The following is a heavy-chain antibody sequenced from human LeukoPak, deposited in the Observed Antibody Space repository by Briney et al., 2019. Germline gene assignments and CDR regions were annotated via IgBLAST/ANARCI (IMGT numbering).Heavy chain of an antibody. Sequence: GSLRLSCAASGFTFSSYSMNWVRQAPGEGLEWVSSISSSSYIYYADSVKGRFTISRDNAKNSLYLQMNSLRAEDTAVYYCASEESGYSSSSVDYWGQGTLVTVSS. CDR3: ASEESGYSSSSVDY. V-gene: IGHV3-21*01. CDR2: ISSSSYI. J-gene: IGHJ4*02. D-gene: IGHD6-6*01. CDR1: GFTFSSYS.